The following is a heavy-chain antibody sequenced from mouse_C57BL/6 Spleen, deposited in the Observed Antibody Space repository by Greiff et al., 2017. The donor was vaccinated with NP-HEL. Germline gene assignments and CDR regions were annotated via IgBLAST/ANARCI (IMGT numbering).Heavy chain of an antibody. CDR2: IYPGDGDT. CDR1: GYAFSSSW. J-gene: IGHJ4*01. CDR3: AGSYGSSHYYAMDY. Sequence: QVQLQQSGPELVKPGASVKISCKASGYAFSSSWMNWVKQRPGKGLEWIGRIYPGDGDTNYNGKFKGKATLTADKSSSTAYMQLSSLTSEDSAVYFCAGSYGSSHYYAMDYWGQGTSVTVSS. D-gene: IGHD1-1*01. V-gene: IGHV1-82*01.